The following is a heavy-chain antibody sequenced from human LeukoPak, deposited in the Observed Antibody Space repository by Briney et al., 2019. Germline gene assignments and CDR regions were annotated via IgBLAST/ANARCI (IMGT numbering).Heavy chain of an antibody. J-gene: IGHJ4*02. Sequence: ASVQVSCKASGYTFTGYFMHWVRQAPGQGREWMGWINPNSGGTKYAQKFQGRVTMTRDKSITTAYMELSRLTSDDTAVYYCARGRGAATTVVTATLDDYWGQGTLVTVS. CDR3: ARGRGAATTVVTATLDDY. V-gene: IGHV1-2*02. CDR1: GYTFTGYF. CDR2: INPNSGGT. D-gene: IGHD4-23*01.